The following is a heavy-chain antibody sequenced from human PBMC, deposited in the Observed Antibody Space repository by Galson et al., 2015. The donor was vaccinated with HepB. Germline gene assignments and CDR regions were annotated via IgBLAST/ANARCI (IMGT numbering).Heavy chain of an antibody. CDR3: ATVASGIVGPTTYYYDY. CDR1: GYTLTELS. Sequence: SVKVSCKVSGYTLTELSMHWVRQAPGKGLEWMGGFDPEDGETIYAQKFQGRVTMTEDTSTDTAYMELSSLRSEDTAVYYCATVASGIVGPTTYYYDYWGRGTLVTVSS. CDR2: FDPEDGET. J-gene: IGHJ4*02. V-gene: IGHV1-24*01. D-gene: IGHD1-26*01.